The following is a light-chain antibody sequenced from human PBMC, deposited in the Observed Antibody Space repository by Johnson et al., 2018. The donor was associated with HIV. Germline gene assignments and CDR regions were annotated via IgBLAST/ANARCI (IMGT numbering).Light chain of an antibody. J-gene: IGLJ1*01. CDR3: GTWDSSLSAGGD. CDR1: SSKIGNNY. V-gene: IGLV1-51*02. CDR2: ENN. Sequence: QSVLTQPPSVSAAPGQKVTISCSGSSSKIGNNYVSWYQQLPGTAPKLLIYENNKRPSGIPDRFSGSKSGTSATLDITGLQTGDEADYYCGTWDSSLSAGGDVGTGTKVTVL.